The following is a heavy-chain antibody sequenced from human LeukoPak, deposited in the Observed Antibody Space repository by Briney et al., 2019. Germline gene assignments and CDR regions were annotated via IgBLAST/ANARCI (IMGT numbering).Heavy chain of an antibody. CDR1: GGSISSGGYS. CDR3: ARVVSAFDI. Sequence: SQTLSLTCAVSGGSISSGGYSWRWIRQPPGKGLEWIGYIYHSGSTYYNPSLKSRVTISVDRSKNQFSLKLSSVTAADTAVYYCARVVSAFDIWGQGTMVTVSS. V-gene: IGHV4-30-2*01. CDR2: IYHSGST. J-gene: IGHJ3*02.